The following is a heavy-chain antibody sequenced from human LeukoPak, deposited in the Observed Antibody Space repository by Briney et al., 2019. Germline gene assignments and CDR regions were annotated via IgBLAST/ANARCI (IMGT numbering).Heavy chain of an antibody. Sequence: AGSLRLSCAASGFAFGSHWMHWVRQAPGKGLVWVARIESDASNTRYADSVEGRFTISRDNANKTLYLQMNSLRAEDTAVYYCTRDGSGSRIPFDYWGQGTLVTVSS. CDR1: GFAFGSHW. CDR2: IESDASNT. D-gene: IGHD1-26*01. CDR3: TRDGSGSRIPFDY. V-gene: IGHV3-74*01. J-gene: IGHJ4*02.